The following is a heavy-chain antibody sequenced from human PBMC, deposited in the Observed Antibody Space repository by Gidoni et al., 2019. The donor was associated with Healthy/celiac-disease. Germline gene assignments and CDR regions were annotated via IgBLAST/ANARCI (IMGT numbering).Heavy chain of an antibody. D-gene: IGHD2-2*02. V-gene: IGHV3-11*01. Sequence: QVHLVESGGGLVKPGGSLRLPCAASGFPFRYSYMTLVRQAPGKGLEWVSYISSGGITIYYADSVKGRFTISRDNAKNSLYLQMNSLRAEDTAVYYCARLYCSSATCYIVNYWGQGTLVTVSS. CDR2: ISSGGITI. CDR1: GFPFRYSY. CDR3: ARLYCSSATCYIVNY. J-gene: IGHJ4*02.